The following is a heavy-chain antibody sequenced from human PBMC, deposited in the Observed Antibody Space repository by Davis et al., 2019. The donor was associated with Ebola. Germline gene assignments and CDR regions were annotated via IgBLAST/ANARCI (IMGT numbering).Heavy chain of an antibody. D-gene: IGHD3-3*01. CDR2: IRFDGSSE. CDR3: ARDLTHYDFWSGSPKGGMDV. CDR1: GFTFSNYG. J-gene: IGHJ6*02. Sequence: GGSLRLSCTASGFTFSNYGIHWVRQAPGKGLEWVTFIRFDGSSEYYVDSVKGQFTISRDNARNTLHLQMNSLRAEDTAVYYCARDLTHYDFWSGSPKGGMDVWGQGTTVTVSS. V-gene: IGHV3-30*02.